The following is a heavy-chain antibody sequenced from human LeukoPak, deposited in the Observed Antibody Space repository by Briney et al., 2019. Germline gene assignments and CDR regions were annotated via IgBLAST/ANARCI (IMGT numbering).Heavy chain of an antibody. D-gene: IGHD2-21*02. CDR1: GFTFSSYA. J-gene: IGHJ4*02. Sequence: GGSLRLSCAASGFTFSSYAMHWVRQAPGKGLEWVAVISYDGSKKYYADSVKGRFTISRDNSKNTLYLQMNSLRAEDTAVYYCARAFRGVVTGAFDYWGQGTLVTVSS. CDR2: ISYDGSKK. CDR3: ARAFRGVVTGAFDY. V-gene: IGHV3-30*04.